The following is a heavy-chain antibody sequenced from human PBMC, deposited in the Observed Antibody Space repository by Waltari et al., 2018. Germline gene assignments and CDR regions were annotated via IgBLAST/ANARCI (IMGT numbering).Heavy chain of an antibody. CDR3: ARGSPSRGPDYDILTGFDY. V-gene: IGHV3-48*04. J-gene: IGHJ4*02. CDR2: ISSSSSTI. D-gene: IGHD3-9*01. Sequence: EVQLVESGGGLVQPGGSLRLSCAASGFTFSSYSMNWVRQAPGKGLEWVSYISSSSSTIYYADSVKGRFTISRDNAKNSLYLQMNSLRAEDTAVYYCARGSPSRGPDYDILTGFDYWGQGTLVTVSS. CDR1: GFTFSSYS.